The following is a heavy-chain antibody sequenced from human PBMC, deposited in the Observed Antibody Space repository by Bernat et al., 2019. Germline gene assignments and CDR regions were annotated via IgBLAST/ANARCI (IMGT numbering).Heavy chain of an antibody. V-gene: IGHV3-23*01. J-gene: IGHJ6*03. CDR1: GFTFSSYA. CDR3: AKDYTWDTGSGSGYMDV. Sequence: EVQLSESGGGLVQPGGSLRLSCAASGFTFSSYAMSWVRQAPGKGLEWVSAISGTGARTYYAESVKGRFTISRDNSKNNLYLQMNSLRAEDTAVYYCAKDYTWDTGSGSGYMDVWGKGTTVTVSS. CDR2: ISGTGART. D-gene: IGHD6-19*01.